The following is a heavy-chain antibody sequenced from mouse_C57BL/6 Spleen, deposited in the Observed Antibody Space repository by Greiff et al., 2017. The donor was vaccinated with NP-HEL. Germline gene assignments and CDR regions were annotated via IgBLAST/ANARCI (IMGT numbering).Heavy chain of an antibody. D-gene: IGHD1-2*01. CDR1: GYTFTSYW. CDR3: ARKITTAPGYFDY. CDR2: INPSSGYT. J-gene: IGHJ2*01. Sequence: VQLQQSGAELAKPGASVKLSCKASGYTFTSYWMHWVKQRPGQGLEWIGYINPSSGYTKYNQKFKDKATLTADKSSSPAYMQLSSLTSEDSAVYYCARKITTAPGYFDYWGQGTTLTVSS. V-gene: IGHV1-7*01.